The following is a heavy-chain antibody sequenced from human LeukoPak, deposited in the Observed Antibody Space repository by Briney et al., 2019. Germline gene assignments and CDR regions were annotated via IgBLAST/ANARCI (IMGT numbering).Heavy chain of an antibody. J-gene: IGHJ3*02. CDR1: GGSFSRYP. CDR2: IIPILGIS. D-gene: IGHD3-22*01. V-gene: IGHV1-69*04. Sequence: SVKVSCKASGGSFSRYPINWVRQAPGQGLEWLGRIIPILGISNYAQKFQDRVTITADKSTSTAYIELRSLRSEDTAVYYCARDRTHYYYDRSGYYHQDAFDIWGQGTMVTVSS. CDR3: ARDRTHYYYDRSGYYHQDAFDI.